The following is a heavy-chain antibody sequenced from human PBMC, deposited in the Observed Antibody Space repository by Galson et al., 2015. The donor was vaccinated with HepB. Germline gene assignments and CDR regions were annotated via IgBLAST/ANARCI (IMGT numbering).Heavy chain of an antibody. CDR3: AYRDALDWFPDY. CDR1: GFSLTTSGEG. CDR2: IYWDDDK. V-gene: IGHV2-5*02. J-gene: IGHJ4*02. D-gene: IGHD3/OR15-3a*01. Sequence: PALVKPTQTLTLTCTFSGFSLTTSGEGVGWIRQSPGKALEWLALIYWDDDKRYSPSLRSRLSIKKDTSKNQVILTMTNMDPVDTGTYFCAYRDALDWFPDYWGQGTLVTVSS.